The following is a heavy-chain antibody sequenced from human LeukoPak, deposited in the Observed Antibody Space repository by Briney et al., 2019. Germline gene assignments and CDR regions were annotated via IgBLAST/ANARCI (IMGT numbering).Heavy chain of an antibody. V-gene: IGHV1-2*02. CDR2: ISPNSGVT. D-gene: IGHD2-21*02. CDR1: GYTFTDHY. J-gene: IGHJ4*02. Sequence: ASVKVSCKASGYTFTDHYVHWVRQAPGQGLEWMGCISPNSGVTYYAQKFQGRVTMTTDTSISTAFMDLNRLRSDDRAVYYCAKRGRNSEYCGGDCCLDYWGQGTLVTVSS. CDR3: AKRGRNSEYCGGDCCLDY.